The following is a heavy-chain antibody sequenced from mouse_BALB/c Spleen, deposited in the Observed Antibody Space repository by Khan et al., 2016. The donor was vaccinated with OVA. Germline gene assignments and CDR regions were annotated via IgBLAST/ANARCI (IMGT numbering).Heavy chain of an antibody. CDR1: GYSITSDHA. CDR3: ARDGSRYNYAMDY. Sequence: SRPGLVKPPHSLSITCPVTGYSITSDHAWNWIRQFPGNKLEWMGYISYSGSTNYNPALKSRISITRDTSKNQFFLQLNSVTTEDTATYYCARDGSRYNYAMDYWGQGTSVTVSS. CDR2: ISYSGST. D-gene: IGHD2-3*01. J-gene: IGHJ4*01. V-gene: IGHV3-2*02.